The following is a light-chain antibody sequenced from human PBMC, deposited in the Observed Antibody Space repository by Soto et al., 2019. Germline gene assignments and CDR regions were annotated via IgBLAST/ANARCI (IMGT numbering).Light chain of an antibody. CDR2: GAS. Sequence: EILMTQSPATLSVSPGERATLSCRASQSVSSNVAWYQQKHGQAPRLLIYGASTRATGIPARFSGSGSGTEFTLPISSLQSEDFAVYYCQHYNNWPPWTFGQGTKVEIK. J-gene: IGKJ1*01. CDR3: QHYNNWPPWT. V-gene: IGKV3-15*01. CDR1: QSVSSN.